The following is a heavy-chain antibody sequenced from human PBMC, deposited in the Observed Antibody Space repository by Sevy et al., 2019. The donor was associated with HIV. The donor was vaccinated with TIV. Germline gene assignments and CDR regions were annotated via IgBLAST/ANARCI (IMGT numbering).Heavy chain of an antibody. D-gene: IGHD3-10*01. CDR3: ARGVRGDYYYMDV. Sequence: GRSLRLSCAASGFTVRSNYMSWVRQAPGKGLEWVSVIYSGGSAYYADSVKGRFTISRDNSKNTLYLQMNSLRAEDTAVYYCARGVRGDYYYMDVWGKGTTVTVSS. J-gene: IGHJ6*03. CDR2: IYSGGSA. CDR1: GFTVRSNY. V-gene: IGHV3-66*02.